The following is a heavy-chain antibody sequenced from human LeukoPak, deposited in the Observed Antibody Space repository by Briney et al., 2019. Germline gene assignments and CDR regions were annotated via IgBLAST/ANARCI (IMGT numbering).Heavy chain of an antibody. J-gene: IGHJ3*02. D-gene: IGHD2-21*01. V-gene: IGHV4-39*07. CDR1: GGSISSSSYY. Sequence: SETLSLTCTVSGGSISSSSYYWGWTRQPPGKGLEWIGSIYYSGSTYYNPSLKSRVTVSVDTSRNQFSLKLSSVTAADAAVYYCAREGRLMLDAFDIWGHGTMVTVSS. CDR3: AREGRLMLDAFDI. CDR2: IYYSGST.